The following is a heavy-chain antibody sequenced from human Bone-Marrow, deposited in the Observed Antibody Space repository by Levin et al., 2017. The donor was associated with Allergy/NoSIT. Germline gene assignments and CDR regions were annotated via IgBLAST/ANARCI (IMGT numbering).Heavy chain of an antibody. CDR3: ARDLRGRDGYNVPPDNWFDP. V-gene: IGHV3-11*01. Sequence: PGGSLRLSCAASGFTFSDYYMSWIRQAPGKGLEWVSYISSSGSTIYYADSVKGRFTISRDNAKNSLYLQMNSLRAEDTAVYYCARDLRGRDGYNVPPDNWFDPWGQGTLVTVSS. D-gene: IGHD5-24*01. CDR1: GFTFSDYY. CDR2: ISSSGSTI. J-gene: IGHJ5*02.